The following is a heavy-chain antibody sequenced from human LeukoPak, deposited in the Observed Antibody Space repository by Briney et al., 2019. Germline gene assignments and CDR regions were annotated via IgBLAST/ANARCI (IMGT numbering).Heavy chain of an antibody. CDR3: ARGWGPAYCGGDCHRHFDN. CDR1: GGSISSGGYS. V-gene: IGHV4-30-4*07. CDR2: IYNSGST. D-gene: IGHD2-21*02. Sequence: SETLSLTCAVSGGSISSGGYSWNWIRQPPEKGLEWIGYIYNSGSTAYNPSLRSRVTMSVDTSKNQFSLKLTSVTAADTAVYYCARGWGPAYCGGDCHRHFDNWGQGTLVTVSA. J-gene: IGHJ4*02.